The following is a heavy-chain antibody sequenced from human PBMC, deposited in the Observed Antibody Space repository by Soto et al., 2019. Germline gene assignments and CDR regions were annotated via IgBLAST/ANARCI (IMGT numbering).Heavy chain of an antibody. D-gene: IGHD5-18*01. CDR2: INRYDGNT. CDR3: ARMGYSYAADLNRDV. Sequence: VASVKVSCKASGYTFTSYYMHWVRQAPGQGLEWMGWINRYDGNTKYAQKLQGRVTMTTDTSTSTAYMELRSLRSDDTAVYYCARMGYSYAADLNRDVWGQGTTVPVSS. V-gene: IGHV1-18*04. CDR1: GYTFTSYY. J-gene: IGHJ6*02.